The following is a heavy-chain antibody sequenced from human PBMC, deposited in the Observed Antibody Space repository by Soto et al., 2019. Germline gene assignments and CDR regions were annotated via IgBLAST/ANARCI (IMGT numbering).Heavy chain of an antibody. D-gene: IGHD5-12*01. V-gene: IGHV3-30*18. CDR2: ISYDGSNK. CDR3: AKDREMATIGRGFDY. CDR1: GFTFSSYG. J-gene: IGHJ4*02. Sequence: QVQLVESGGGVVQPGRSLRLSCAASGFTFSSYGMHWVRQAPGKRLEWVAVISYDGSNKYYADSVKGRFTISRDNSKNTLYLQMNSLRAEDTAVYYCAKDREMATIGRGFDYWGQGTLVTVSS.